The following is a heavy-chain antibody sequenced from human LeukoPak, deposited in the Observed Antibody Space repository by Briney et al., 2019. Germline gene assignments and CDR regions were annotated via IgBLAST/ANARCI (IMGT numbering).Heavy chain of an antibody. J-gene: IGHJ4*02. D-gene: IGHD6-19*01. CDR1: GGSFSGYY. CDR3: ARGPLDSSGWYSPFDY. Sequence: SETLSLTCAVYGGSFSGYYCSWIRQPPGKGLEWIGEINHSGSTNYNPSLKSRVTISVDTSKNQFSLKLSSVTAADTAVYYCARGPLDSSGWYSPFDYWGQGTLVTVSS. V-gene: IGHV4-34*01. CDR2: INHSGST.